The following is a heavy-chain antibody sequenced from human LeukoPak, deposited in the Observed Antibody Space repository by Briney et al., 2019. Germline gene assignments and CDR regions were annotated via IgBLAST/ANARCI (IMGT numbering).Heavy chain of an antibody. CDR1: GYSFTSYW. CDR2: IYPGDSDT. D-gene: IGHD3-22*01. CDR3: ARGQAYYYDSSGYPDY. Sequence: GESLKISCKGSGYSFTSYWIGWVRQMPGKGLEWMGIIYPGDSDTRYSPSFQGQVTISADKSISTAYLQWSSLKASDTAMYYCARGQAYYYDSSGYPDYWGQGTLVTVSS. J-gene: IGHJ4*02. V-gene: IGHV5-51*01.